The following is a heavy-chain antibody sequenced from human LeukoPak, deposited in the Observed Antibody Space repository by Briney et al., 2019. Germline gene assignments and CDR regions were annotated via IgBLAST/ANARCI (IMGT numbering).Heavy chain of an antibody. D-gene: IGHD6-13*01. CDR3: ARDAYSSSWYWFDP. CDR2: IYYSGST. Sequence: SETLSLTCTVSGGSISSSSYYWGWIRQPPGKGLEWIGSIYYSGSTYYNPSLKSRVTISVDTSKNQFSLKLSSVTAADTAVHYCARDAYSSSWYWFDPWGQGTLVTVSS. CDR1: GGSISSSSYY. V-gene: IGHV4-39*07. J-gene: IGHJ5*02.